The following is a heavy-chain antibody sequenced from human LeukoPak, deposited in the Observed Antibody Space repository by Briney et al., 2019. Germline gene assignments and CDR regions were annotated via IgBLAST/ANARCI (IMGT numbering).Heavy chain of an antibody. CDR1: GFIFSSYE. Sequence: PGGSLRLSCAASGFIFSSYEMNWVRQAPGKGLEWVSYISSSGSTIYYADPVKGRFTISRDNAKNSLYLQMNSLRAEDTAVYFCARAGISGTTGGMDVWGQGTTVIVSS. J-gene: IGHJ6*02. D-gene: IGHD1-20*01. CDR2: ISSSGSTI. V-gene: IGHV3-48*03. CDR3: ARAGISGTTGGMDV.